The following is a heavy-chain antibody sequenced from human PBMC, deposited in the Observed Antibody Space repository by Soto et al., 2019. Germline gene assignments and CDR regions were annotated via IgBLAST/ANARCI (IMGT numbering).Heavy chain of an antibody. CDR1: GGSISSGDYY. V-gene: IGHV4-30-4*01. J-gene: IGHJ3*02. Sequence: QVQLQESGPGLVKPSQTLSLTCTVSGGSISSGDYYWSWIRQPPGKGLEWIGYIYYSGSTYYNPSLKSRVTISVDTSKNQFSLKLSSVTAADTAVYYCARYSPGLSTLHDAFDIWGQGTMVTVSS. CDR3: ARYSPGLSTLHDAFDI. D-gene: IGHD3-16*01. CDR2: IYYSGST.